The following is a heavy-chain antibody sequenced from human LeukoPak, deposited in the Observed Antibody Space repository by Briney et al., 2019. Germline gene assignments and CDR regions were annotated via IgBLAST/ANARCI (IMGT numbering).Heavy chain of an antibody. CDR3: ARHAAVTTYFDY. Sequence: SETLSLTCTVSGGSISSYYWSWIRQPPGKGLEWIGYIYYSGSTNYNPSLKSRVTISVDTSKNQFSLRLSSVTAADTAVYYCARHAAVTTYFDYWGQGTLVTVSS. D-gene: IGHD4-17*01. CDR1: GGSISSYY. V-gene: IGHV4-59*08. CDR2: IYYSGST. J-gene: IGHJ4*02.